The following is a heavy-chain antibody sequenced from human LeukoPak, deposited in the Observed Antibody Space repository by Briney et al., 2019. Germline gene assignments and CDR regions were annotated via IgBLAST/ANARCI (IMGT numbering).Heavy chain of an antibody. CDR1: GYSFTLYW. V-gene: IGHV5-51*01. J-gene: IGHJ5*02. D-gene: IGHD2-2*01. CDR2: IYSGDSET. Sequence: GASLKISCKGSGYSFTLYWIGWVRQMPGKGLEWMGIIYSGDSETRYGPSFQGQVTISADKSSRTAYLQWSSLKASDTAIYYCARLTTPAGDGDWFDPWGQGTLVTVSS. CDR3: ARLTTPAGDGDWFDP.